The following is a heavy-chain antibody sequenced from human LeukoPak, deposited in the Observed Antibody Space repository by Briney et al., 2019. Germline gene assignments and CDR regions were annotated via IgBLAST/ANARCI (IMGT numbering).Heavy chain of an antibody. J-gene: IGHJ4*02. Sequence: PGGSLRLSCAASGFTFSSYGMTWVRQAPGKGLEWVSTISGSGGNTYYADSVKGRFTISRDNSKNTMYLQMNSLRAEDTAVYYCAKRIQSAMAMGYWGQGTLVTVSS. CDR2: ISGSGGNT. D-gene: IGHD5-18*01. CDR3: AKRIQSAMAMGY. CDR1: GFTFSSYG. V-gene: IGHV3-23*01.